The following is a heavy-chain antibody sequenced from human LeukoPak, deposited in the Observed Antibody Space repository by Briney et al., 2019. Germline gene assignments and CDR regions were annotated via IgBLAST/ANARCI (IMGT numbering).Heavy chain of an antibody. CDR1: GYTFTGYY. J-gene: IGHJ5*02. D-gene: IGHD3-22*01. V-gene: IGHV1-2*02. CDR2: INPNSGGT. CDR3: VADPYYDASGPPRWFDP. Sequence: GASVKVSCKASGYTFTGYYMHWVRQAPGQGLEWMGWINPNSGGTNYAQKFQGRVTITRDMSTGTAYMELSSLRSDDTAVYYCVADPYYDASGPPRWFDPWGQGTLVTVSS.